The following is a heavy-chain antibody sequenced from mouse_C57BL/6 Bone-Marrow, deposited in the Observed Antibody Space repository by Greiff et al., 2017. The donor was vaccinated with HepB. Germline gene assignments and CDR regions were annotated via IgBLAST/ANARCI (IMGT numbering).Heavy chain of an antibody. CDR3: ASHITTAN. J-gene: IGHJ3*01. CDR1: GYTFTSYW. V-gene: IGHV1-50*01. CDR2: IDPSDSYT. Sequence: QVQLQQPGAELVKPGASVKLSCKASGYTFTSYWMQWVKQRPGQGLEWIGEIDPSDSYTNYNQKFKGKATLTVDTSSSTAYMQLSSLTSEDSAVYYCASHITTANWGQGTLVTVSA. D-gene: IGHD1-1*01.